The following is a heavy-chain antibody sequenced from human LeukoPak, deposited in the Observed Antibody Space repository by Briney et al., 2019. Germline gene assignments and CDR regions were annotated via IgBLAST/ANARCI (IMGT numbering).Heavy chain of an antibody. D-gene: IGHD2/OR15-2a*01. CDR1: GNYW. Sequence: GGSLRLSCAASGNYWMHWVRQAPGQGLVWVSHINSDGSWTSYADSVKGRFTISKDNAKNAVYLQMNNLRAEDTAVYYCVSFYETYWGRGTLVTVSS. CDR3: VSFYETY. CDR2: INSDGSWT. V-gene: IGHV3-74*01. J-gene: IGHJ4*02.